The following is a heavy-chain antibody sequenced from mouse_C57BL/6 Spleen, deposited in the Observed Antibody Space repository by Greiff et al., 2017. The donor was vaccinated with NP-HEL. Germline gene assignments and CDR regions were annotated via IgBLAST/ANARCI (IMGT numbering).Heavy chain of an antibody. J-gene: IGHJ1*03. Sequence: QVQLQQSGAELVRPGTSVKVSCKASGYAFTNYLIEWVKQRPGQGLEWIGVINPGSGGTNYNEKFKGKATLTADKSSSTAYMQLSSLTSEDSAVDFCARKDYYGSSWYFEVWGTGTTVTVSS. D-gene: IGHD1-1*01. CDR2: INPGSGGT. V-gene: IGHV1-54*01. CDR3: ARKDYYGSSWYFEV. CDR1: GYAFTNYL.